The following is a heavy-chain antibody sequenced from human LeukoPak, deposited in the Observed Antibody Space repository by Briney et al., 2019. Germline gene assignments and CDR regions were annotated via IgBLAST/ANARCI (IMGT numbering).Heavy chain of an antibody. V-gene: IGHV1-18*01. CDR1: GYIFTSYG. CDR2: TSAQNGNT. Sequence: ASVKVSCKASGYIFTSYGVSWVRQAPGQGLEWMGWTSAQNGNTNYVQQFLGRVTMTRDTSASTAYMELRSLKSDDTAVYYCARESNGGYGFDYWGQGTLVTVAS. J-gene: IGHJ4*02. D-gene: IGHD5-12*01. CDR3: ARESNGGYGFDY.